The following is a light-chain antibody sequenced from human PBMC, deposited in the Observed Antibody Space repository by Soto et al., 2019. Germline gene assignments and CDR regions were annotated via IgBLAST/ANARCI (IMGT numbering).Light chain of an antibody. CDR1: QSVSSN. CDR3: QQYGSSPHT. V-gene: IGKV3-20*01. J-gene: IGKJ4*01. Sequence: IVMTQSPATLSVSPGERATLSCRASQSVSSNLAWYQQKPGQAPRLLIYGASSRATGIPDRFSGSGSGTDFTLTISRLEPEDFAVYYCQQYGSSPHTFGGGTKVDIK. CDR2: GAS.